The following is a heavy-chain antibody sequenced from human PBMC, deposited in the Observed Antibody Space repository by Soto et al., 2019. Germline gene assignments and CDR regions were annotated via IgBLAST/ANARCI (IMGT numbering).Heavy chain of an antibody. V-gene: IGHV5-10-1*01. CDR1: GCSFAGYW. CDR3: ARQIYDSDTGPNFQYYFDS. Sequence: GESLKISCKGSGCSFAGYWITWVRQKPGKGLEWMGRIDPSDSQTYYSPSFRGHVTISVTKSITTVFLQWSSLRASDTAMYYCARQIYDSDTGPNFQYYFDSWGQGTPVTVSS. CDR2: IDPSDSQT. J-gene: IGHJ4*02. D-gene: IGHD3-22*01.